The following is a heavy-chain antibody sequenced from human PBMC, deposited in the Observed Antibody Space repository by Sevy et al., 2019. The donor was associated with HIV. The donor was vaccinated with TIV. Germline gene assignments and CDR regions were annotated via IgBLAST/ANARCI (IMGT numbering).Heavy chain of an antibody. CDR2: IKQDGSEK. CDR3: ARMEDIFGVVIGAFDI. J-gene: IGHJ3*02. Sequence: GGSLRLSCAASGFTFSSYWMSWVRQAPVKGLEWVANIKQDGSEKYYVDSVKGRFTISRDNAKNSQYLQMNSLRAEDTAVYYCARMEDIFGVVIGAFDIWGQGTMVTVSS. CDR1: GFTFSSYW. V-gene: IGHV3-7*01. D-gene: IGHD3-3*02.